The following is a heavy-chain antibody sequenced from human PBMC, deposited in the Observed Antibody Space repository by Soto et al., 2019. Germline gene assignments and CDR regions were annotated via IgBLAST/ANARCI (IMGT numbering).Heavy chain of an antibody. CDR2: IVVGSDNT. CDR1: GFTFTYSA. V-gene: IGHV1-58*02. Sequence: QMQLVQSGPEVKKPGTSVKVSCKTSGFTFTYSAIQWVRQARGQHLEWIGWIVVGSDNTNYAQKFKERVTSTRDLSTNTVYMDLSGLRSEDTAIYYCVASPSFWQNYYYGAMDVWGQGTTVTVSS. CDR3: VASPSFWQNYYYGAMDV. J-gene: IGHJ6*02.